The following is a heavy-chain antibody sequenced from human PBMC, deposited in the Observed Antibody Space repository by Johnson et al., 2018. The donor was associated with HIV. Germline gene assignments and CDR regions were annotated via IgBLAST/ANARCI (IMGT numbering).Heavy chain of an antibody. Sequence: QVQLVESGGGVVQPGRSLRLSCAASGFTFSSYAMHWVRQAPGKGLEWVAVISYDGSNKYYADSVKGRFTISRDNSRNTVYLQINSLRAEDTAMYYCAKARGYNYLIDAFDRWGQGTQVTVSS. CDR1: GFTFSSYA. D-gene: IGHD5-18*01. V-gene: IGHV3-30*04. CDR3: AKARGYNYLIDAFDR. CDR2: ISYDGSNK. J-gene: IGHJ3*01.